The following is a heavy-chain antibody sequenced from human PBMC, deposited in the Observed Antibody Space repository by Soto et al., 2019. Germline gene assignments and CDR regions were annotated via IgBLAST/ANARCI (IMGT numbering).Heavy chain of an antibody. V-gene: IGHV4-59*08. J-gene: IGHJ6*03. CDR2: IYYSGST. CDR1: GGSISSYY. D-gene: IGHD2-15*01. CDR3: ARYRSSFYYYYYMDV. Sequence: QVQLQESGPGLVKPSETLSLTCTVSGGSISSYYWSWIRQPPGKGLEWIGYIYYSGSTHYNPSLKSRITISVDTSKNQFSLKLSSVTAADTAVYYCARYRSSFYYYYYMDVWGKGTTVTVSS.